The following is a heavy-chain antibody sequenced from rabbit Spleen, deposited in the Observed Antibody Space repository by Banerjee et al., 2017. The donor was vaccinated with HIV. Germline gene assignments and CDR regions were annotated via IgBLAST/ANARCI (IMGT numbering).Heavy chain of an antibody. CDR3: ARSVYEQYSSFDL. Sequence: QSLEESGGDLVKPGASLTLTCTASGFSFSSGYDMAWVRQAPGKGLEWIGDIDVGSIGDTYYANWAKGRFTISKTSSTTVTLQLTSLTAADTATYFCARSVYEQYSSFDLWGPGTLVTVS. V-gene: IGHV1S40*01. CDR1: GFSFSSGYD. J-gene: IGHJ4*01. D-gene: IGHD6-1*01. CDR2: IDVGSIGDT.